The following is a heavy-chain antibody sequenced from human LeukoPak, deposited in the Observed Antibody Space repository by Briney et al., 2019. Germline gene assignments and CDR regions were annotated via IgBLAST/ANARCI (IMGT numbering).Heavy chain of an antibody. CDR2: IIPIFGTA. CDR3: ARSPYDYVWGSYRYTGFDY. V-gene: IGHV1-69*13. Sequence: SVKVSCKASGYTFTSYGISWVRQAPGQGLEWMGGIIPIFGTANYAQKFQGRVTITADESTSTAYMELSSLRSEDTAVYYCARSPYDYVWGSYRYTGFDYWGQGTLVTVSS. J-gene: IGHJ4*02. D-gene: IGHD3-16*02. CDR1: GYTFTSYG.